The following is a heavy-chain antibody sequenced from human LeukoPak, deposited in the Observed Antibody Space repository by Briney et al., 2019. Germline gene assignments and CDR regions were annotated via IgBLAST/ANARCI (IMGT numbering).Heavy chain of an antibody. V-gene: IGHV4-59*01. CDR2: IYYSGST. Sequence: SETLSLTCTVSGGSISSYYWSWIRQPSGKGLEWIGYIYYSGSTNYNPSLKSRVTISVDTSKNQFSLKLSSVSAADTAVYYCARDDSSGWYPGAFDIWGQGTMVTVSS. J-gene: IGHJ3*02. D-gene: IGHD6-19*01. CDR3: ARDDSSGWYPGAFDI. CDR1: GGSISSYY.